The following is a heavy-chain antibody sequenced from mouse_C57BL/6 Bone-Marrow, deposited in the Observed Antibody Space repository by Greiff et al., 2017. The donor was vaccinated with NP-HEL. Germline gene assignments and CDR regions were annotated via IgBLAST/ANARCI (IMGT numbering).Heavy chain of an antibody. CDR1: GFNIKDDY. CDR2: IDPENGDT. CDR3: TTPYYYGSSYC. J-gene: IGHJ2*01. Sequence: VQLQQSGAELVRPGASVKLSCTASGFNIKDDYMHWVKQRPEQGLEWIGWIDPENGDTEYASKFQGKATITADTSSNTAYLQLSSLTSEDTAVYYCTTPYYYGSSYCWGQGTTLTVSS. V-gene: IGHV14-4*01. D-gene: IGHD1-1*01.